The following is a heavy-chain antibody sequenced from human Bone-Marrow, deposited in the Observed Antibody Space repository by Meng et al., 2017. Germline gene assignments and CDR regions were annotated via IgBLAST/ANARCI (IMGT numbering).Heavy chain of an antibody. Sequence: LRLSCTVSGGSISSGSYYWSWIRQPAGKGLEWIGRIYTSGSTNYNPSLKSRVTMSVDTSKNQFSLKLSSVTAADTAVYYCAREYCGGDCYFVSEYYFDYWGQGTLITVSS. V-gene: IGHV4-61*02. CDR3: AREYCGGDCYFVSEYYFDY. D-gene: IGHD2-21*02. J-gene: IGHJ4*02. CDR1: GGSISSGSYY. CDR2: IYTSGST.